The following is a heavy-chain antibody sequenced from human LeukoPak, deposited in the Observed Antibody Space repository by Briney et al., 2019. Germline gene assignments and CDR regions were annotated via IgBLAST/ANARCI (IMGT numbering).Heavy chain of an antibody. V-gene: IGHV1-69*04. Sequence: SVKVSCKASGGTFSSYAISWVRQAPGQGLEWMGRIIPILGIANYAQKFQGRVTITADKSTSTAYMELSSLRSEDTAVYYCARDPGGYSGYDSNWFDPWGQGTLVTVSS. CDR2: IIPILGIA. J-gene: IGHJ5*02. D-gene: IGHD5-12*01. CDR1: GGTFSSYA. CDR3: ARDPGGYSGYDSNWFDP.